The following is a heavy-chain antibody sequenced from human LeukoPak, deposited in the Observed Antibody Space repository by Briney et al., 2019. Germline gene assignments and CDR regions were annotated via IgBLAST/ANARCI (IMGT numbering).Heavy chain of an antibody. CDR2: ISGSGGST. Sequence: GGSLRLSCAASGFTFSSYAMSWVRQAPGKGLEWVSAISGSGGSTYYADSVKGRFTISRDNSKNTLYLQMNSLRAEDTAVYYCAKGLRGKTYTGPLSYYYYYAMDVWGQGTTVTVSS. CDR3: AKGLRGKTYTGPLSYYYYYAMDV. V-gene: IGHV3-23*01. J-gene: IGHJ6*02. CDR1: GFTFSSYA. D-gene: IGHD3-16*01.